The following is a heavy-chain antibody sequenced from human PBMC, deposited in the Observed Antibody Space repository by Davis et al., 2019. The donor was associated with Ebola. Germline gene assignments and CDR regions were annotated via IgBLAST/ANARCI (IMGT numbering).Heavy chain of an antibody. J-gene: IGHJ5*02. CDR2: ISSSGSTI. D-gene: IGHD6-6*01. CDR3: AKRALVAARLSWFDP. CDR1: GFTFSSYE. Sequence: GESLKISCAASGFTFSSYEMNWVRQAPGKGLEWVSYISSSGSTIYYADSVKGRFTISRDNSKNTLYLQMNSLRAEDTAVYYCAKRALVAARLSWFDPWGQGTLVTVSS. V-gene: IGHV3-48*03.